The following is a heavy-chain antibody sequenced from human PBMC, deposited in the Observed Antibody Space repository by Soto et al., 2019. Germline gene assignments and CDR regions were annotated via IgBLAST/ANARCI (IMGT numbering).Heavy chain of an antibody. CDR2: IIPVFQTA. CDR3: ARGGSGYTWFNEF. D-gene: IGHD3-22*01. CDR1: GGLFSSYP. J-gene: IGHJ4*02. Sequence: SVKVSGKASGGLFSSYPISWVRQVPGQGLEWMGGIIPVFQTAYYTQRFQGRVTITADESTNTAYMELSSLRSEDTAIYYCARGGSGYTWFNEFWGQGTLVTVSS. V-gene: IGHV1-69*13.